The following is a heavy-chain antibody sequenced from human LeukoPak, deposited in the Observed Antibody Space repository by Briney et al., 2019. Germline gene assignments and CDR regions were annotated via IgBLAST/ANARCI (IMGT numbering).Heavy chain of an antibody. CDR2: IYTSGST. CDR3: ARGVRFLTSAPDPEGLDY. Sequence: SETLSLTCTVSGGSISSYYWSWIRQPAGKGLEWIGRIYTSGSTNYNPSLKSRVTMSVDTSKNQFSLKLSSVTAADTAVYYCARGVRFLTSAPDPEGLDYWGQGTLVTVSS. J-gene: IGHJ4*02. V-gene: IGHV4-4*07. CDR1: GGSISSYY. D-gene: IGHD3-3*01.